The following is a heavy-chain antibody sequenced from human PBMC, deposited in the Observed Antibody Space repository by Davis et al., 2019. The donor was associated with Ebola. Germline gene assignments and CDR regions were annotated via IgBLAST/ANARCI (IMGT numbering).Heavy chain of an antibody. Sequence: AASVKVSCKASGYTFTGYYMHWVRQAPGQGLEWMGIINPSGGSTSYAQKFQGRVTMTRDTSTSTVYMELSSLRSEDTAVYYCARDKGDTAMVTLSVYFDYWGQGTLVTVSS. J-gene: IGHJ4*02. CDR2: INPSGGST. D-gene: IGHD5-18*01. CDR1: GYTFTGYY. V-gene: IGHV1-46*01. CDR3: ARDKGDTAMVTLSVYFDY.